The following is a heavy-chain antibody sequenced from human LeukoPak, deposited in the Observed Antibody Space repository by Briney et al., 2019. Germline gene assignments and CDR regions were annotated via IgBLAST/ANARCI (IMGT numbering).Heavy chain of an antibody. D-gene: IGHD1-7*01. V-gene: IGHV1-69*13. CDR1: GGTFSSYA. J-gene: IGHJ4*02. Sequence: ASVKVSCTASGGTFSSYAISWVRQAPGQGLEWMGGIIPIFGTPNYAKKFQGRVTITADESTRPAYMELSSLRSEDPAVSYCPRGGAELYFDYWGQGTLVTVSS. CDR2: IIPIFGTP. CDR3: PRGGAELYFDY.